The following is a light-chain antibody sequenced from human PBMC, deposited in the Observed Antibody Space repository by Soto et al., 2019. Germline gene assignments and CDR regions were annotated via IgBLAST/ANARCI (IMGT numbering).Light chain of an antibody. CDR1: QSITTW. CDR2: KAT. V-gene: IGKV1-5*03. CDR3: QRYNDYQYI. Sequence: DIQMTQSPSTLSASVGDRVTITCRASQSITTWLAWYQQKPGKAPKLLIYKATNLQSGVPSRFSGSGSGTEFNLTISSLQPDDFATYYCQRYNDYQYIFGQGTKLEIK. J-gene: IGKJ2*01.